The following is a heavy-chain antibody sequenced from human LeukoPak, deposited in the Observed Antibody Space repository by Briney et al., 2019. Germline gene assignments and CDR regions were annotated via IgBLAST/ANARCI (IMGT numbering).Heavy chain of an antibody. CDR3: ARDPSNSSGRYVLFDY. V-gene: IGHV1-18*01. J-gene: IGHJ4*02. CDR2: ISGYNGDT. D-gene: IGHD6-19*01. CDR1: GYTFGRYG. Sequence: ASVKVSCKASGYTFGRYGISWVRQAPGQGLEWMGWISGYNGDTNYAQNLQGRVTMTTDTSTSTAYMDLRSLRSDDTAVYYCARDPSNSSGRYVLFDYWGQGTLVTVSS.